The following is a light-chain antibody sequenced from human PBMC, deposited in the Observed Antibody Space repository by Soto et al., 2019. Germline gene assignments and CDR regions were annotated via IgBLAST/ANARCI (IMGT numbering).Light chain of an antibody. CDR3: QQYNNWPRIT. V-gene: IGKV3-15*01. CDR1: QSVSNN. J-gene: IGKJ5*01. CDR2: YAS. Sequence: EIIMTQSPATLSVSPGERATLSCRASQSVSNNLAGYQQKPGQAPRLLIYYASTRATGIPARFSGSGSGTECPLTVSSLQFEDFGLYYCQQYNNWPRITFGRGTRLEVK.